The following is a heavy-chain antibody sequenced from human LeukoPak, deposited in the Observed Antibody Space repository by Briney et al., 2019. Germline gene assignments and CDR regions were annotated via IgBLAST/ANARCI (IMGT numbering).Heavy chain of an antibody. Sequence: PSETLSLTCTVSGGSISSSSYYWGWIRQPPGKGLEWIGSIYYSGSTYYNPSLKSRVTISVDTSKNQFSLKLSSVTAADTAVYYCARDRWYSSSSNFDYWGQGTLVTVSS. V-gene: IGHV4-39*07. J-gene: IGHJ4*02. D-gene: IGHD6-13*01. CDR1: GGSISSSSYY. CDR3: ARDRWYSSSSNFDY. CDR2: IYYSGST.